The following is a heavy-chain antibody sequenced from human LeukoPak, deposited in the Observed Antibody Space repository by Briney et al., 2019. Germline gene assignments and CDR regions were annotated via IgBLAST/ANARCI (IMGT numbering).Heavy chain of an antibody. D-gene: IGHD2-2*01. CDR2: IYTSGST. CDR3: ARDQGYCSSTSCSPFDY. V-gene: IGHV4-4*07. CDR1: GGSISSYY. J-gene: IGHJ4*02. Sequence: PSETLSLTCTVSGGSISSYYWSWIRQPAGKGLEWIGRIYTSGSTNYNPSLKGRVTMSVDTSKNQFSLKLSSVTAADTAVYYCARDQGYCSSTSCSPFDYWGQGTLVTVSS.